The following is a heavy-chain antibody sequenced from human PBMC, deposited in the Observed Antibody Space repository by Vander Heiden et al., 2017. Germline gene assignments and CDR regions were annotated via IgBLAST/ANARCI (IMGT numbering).Heavy chain of an antibody. D-gene: IGHD3-9*01. V-gene: IGHV4-39*01. J-gene: IGHJ3*02. CDR1: GGSISSSSYD. CDR2: IYYSGST. Sequence: QLQLQESGPGLVKPSETLSLTCTVSGGSISSSSYDWGWIRQPQGKGLDWIGSIYYSGSTYYNPSLKSRVTISVDTSKNQFSLKLSSVTAADTAVYYCARGGAYYDILTGYYKGDAFDIWGQGTMVTVSS. CDR3: ARGGAYYDILTGYYKGDAFDI.